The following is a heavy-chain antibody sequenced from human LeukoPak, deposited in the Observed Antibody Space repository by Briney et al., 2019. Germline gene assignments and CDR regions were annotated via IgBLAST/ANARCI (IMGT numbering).Heavy chain of an antibody. D-gene: IGHD5-18*01. V-gene: IGHV3-33*01. CDR1: GFTFSSYG. CDR2: IWYDGSNK. J-gene: IGHJ4*02. CDR3: ARVRGIQLWSDY. Sequence: GGSLRLSCAASGFTFSSYGMHWVRQAPGKGLEWVAVIWYDGSNKYYADSVKGRFTISRDNSKNTLYLQMYSLRAEDTAVYYCARVRGIQLWSDYWGQGTLVTVSS.